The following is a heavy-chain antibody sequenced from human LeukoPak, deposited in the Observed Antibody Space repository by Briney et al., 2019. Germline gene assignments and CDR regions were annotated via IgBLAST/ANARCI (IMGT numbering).Heavy chain of an antibody. J-gene: IGHJ6*02. CDR1: RFTFSSYW. V-gene: IGHV3-7*03. CDR2: INHNGNVN. Sequence: GGSLRLSCAASRFTFSSYWMNWARQAPGKGLEWVASINHNGNVNYYVDSVKGRFTISRDNAKNSLYLQMSNLRAEDTAVYFCARGGGLDAWGQGATVTVSS. CDR3: ARGGGLDA. D-gene: IGHD3-16*01.